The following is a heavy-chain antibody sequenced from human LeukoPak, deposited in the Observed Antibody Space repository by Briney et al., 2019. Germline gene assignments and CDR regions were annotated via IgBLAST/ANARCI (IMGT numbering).Heavy chain of an antibody. CDR3: AKDMDEGDY. J-gene: IGHJ4*02. V-gene: IGHV3-23*01. Sequence: GGSLRLSCAASGFTFSSYAMSWVRQAPXXGXEWVSAISGSGGSTYYADSVKGRFTISRDNSKNTLYLQMNSLRAEDTAVYYCAKDMDEGDYWGQGTLVTVSS. CDR1: GFTFSSYA. CDR2: ISGSGGST. D-gene: IGHD2-2*03.